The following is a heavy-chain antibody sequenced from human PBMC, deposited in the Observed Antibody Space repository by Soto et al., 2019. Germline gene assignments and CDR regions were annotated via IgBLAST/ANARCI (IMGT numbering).Heavy chain of an antibody. V-gene: IGHV1-18*01. CDR3: AAPDLGVVVAAPGYYGMDV. Sequence: ASVKVSCKASGYTFTSYGISWVRQAPGQGLEWMGWISAYNGNTNYAQKLQGRVTMTTDTSTSTAYMELRSLRSDDTAVYYCAAPDLGVVVAAPGYYGMDVWGQGTTVTVSS. J-gene: IGHJ6*02. CDR2: ISAYNGNT. D-gene: IGHD2-15*01. CDR1: GYTFTSYG.